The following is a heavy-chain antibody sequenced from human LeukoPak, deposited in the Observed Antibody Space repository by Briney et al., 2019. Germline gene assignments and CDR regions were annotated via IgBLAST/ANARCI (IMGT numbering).Heavy chain of an antibody. D-gene: IGHD4-23*01. J-gene: IGHJ4*02. Sequence: GRSLRLSCAASGFTFSSYGMHWVRQAPGKGLEWVSYISSSGSTIYYADSVKGRFTISRDNAKSSLFLQMNSLRAEDTAVYYCARDYGGSSPFDYWGQGTLVTVSS. V-gene: IGHV3-48*04. CDR1: GFTFSSYG. CDR2: ISSSGSTI. CDR3: ARDYGGSSPFDY.